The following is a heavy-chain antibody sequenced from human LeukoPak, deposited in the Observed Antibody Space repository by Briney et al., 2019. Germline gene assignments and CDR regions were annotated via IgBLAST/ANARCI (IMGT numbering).Heavy chain of an antibody. J-gene: IGHJ4*02. D-gene: IGHD5-24*01. CDR1: GFTFTTYW. V-gene: IGHV3-7*01. Sequence: GESLRLSCAASGFTFTTYWMSWVRQAPGKGLEWVANIKQDGTEKYYVDSVKGRFTISRDNAKNSLYLQMNSLRAEDTAVYYCARDGYNFDYWGQGTLVTVSS. CDR2: IKQDGTEK. CDR3: ARDGYNFDY.